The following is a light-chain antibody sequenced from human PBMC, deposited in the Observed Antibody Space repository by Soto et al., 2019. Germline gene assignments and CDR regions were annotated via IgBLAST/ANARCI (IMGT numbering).Light chain of an antibody. CDR1: QSVSSY. V-gene: IGKV3-11*01. J-gene: IGKJ5*01. Sequence: EIVLTQSPATLSLSPGESATRSCRASQSVSSYLAWYQQKPGQAPRLLIYDASNRATGIPARFSGSGSGTDFTLTISSLEPEDFAVYYCQQRSNWRGTFGQGTRLEIK. CDR3: QQRSNWRGT. CDR2: DAS.